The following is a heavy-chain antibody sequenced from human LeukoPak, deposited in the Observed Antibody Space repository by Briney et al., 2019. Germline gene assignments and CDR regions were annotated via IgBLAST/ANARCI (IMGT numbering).Heavy chain of an antibody. CDR2: ICGSGDST. CDR1: GFTFSSYA. CDR3: AKRGPSVTTESYYFDY. V-gene: IGHV3-23*01. J-gene: IGHJ4*02. D-gene: IGHD4-17*01. Sequence: GGSLRLSCAASGFTFSSYAMSWVRQAPGKGLEWLSSICGSGDSTYYADSVKGRFTISRDNSKNALYLQMNSLRAEDTAIYYCAKRGPSVTTESYYFDYWGQGSLVPVSS.